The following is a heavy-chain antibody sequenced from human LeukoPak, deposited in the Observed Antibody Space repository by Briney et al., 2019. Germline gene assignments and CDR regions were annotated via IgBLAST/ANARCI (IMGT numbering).Heavy chain of an antibody. V-gene: IGHV3-64*01. CDR1: GFTFSSYA. CDR3: ARGRYCSSTSCYHYYYYGMDV. D-gene: IGHD2-2*01. J-gene: IGHJ6*02. CDR2: ISSNGGST. Sequence: PGGSLRLSCAASGFTFSSYAMPWVRQAPGKGLEYVSAISSNGGSTYYANSVKGRFTISRDNSKNTLYLQMGSLRAEDMAVYYCARGRYCSSTSCYHYYYYGMDVWGQGTTVTVSS.